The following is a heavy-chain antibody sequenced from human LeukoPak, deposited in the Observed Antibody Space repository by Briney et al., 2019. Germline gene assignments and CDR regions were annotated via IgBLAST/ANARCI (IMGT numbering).Heavy chain of an antibody. Sequence: ASVKVSCKASGGTFSSYAISWVRQAPGQGLEWMGGIIPIFGTANYAQKFQGRVTITADKSTSTAYMELSSLRSEDTAVYYCARAPDGYINGDFDYWGQGTLVTVSS. CDR3: ARAPDGYINGDFDY. D-gene: IGHD5-24*01. V-gene: IGHV1-69*06. CDR2: IIPIFGTA. CDR1: GGTFSSYA. J-gene: IGHJ4*02.